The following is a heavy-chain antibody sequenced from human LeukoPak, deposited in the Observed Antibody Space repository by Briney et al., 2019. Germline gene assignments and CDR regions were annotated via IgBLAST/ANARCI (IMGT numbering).Heavy chain of an antibody. CDR2: IYPGDSDT. V-gene: IGHV5-51*01. CDR3: ARREVGAIGSSHWFDP. J-gene: IGHJ5*02. Sequence: PGESLKISCEGSGYSFTSYWIGWVRQMPGKGLEWMGIIYPGDSDTRYSPSFQGQVTISADKSISTAYLQWSSLKASDTAMYYCARREVGAIGSSHWFDPWGQGTLVTVSS. D-gene: IGHD1-26*01. CDR1: GYSFTSYW.